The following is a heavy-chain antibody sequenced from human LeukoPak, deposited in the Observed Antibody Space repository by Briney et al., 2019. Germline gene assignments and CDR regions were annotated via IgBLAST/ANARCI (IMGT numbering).Heavy chain of an antibody. D-gene: IGHD3-9*01. J-gene: IGHJ4*02. CDR2: ISYDGSNK. Sequence: PGGSLRLSCAASGFTFSSYAMHWVRQAPGKGLEWVAVISYDGSNKYYADSVKGRFTISRDNSKNTLYLQMNSLRAEDTALYYCAKSPPSYDILTPSFYFDYWGQGTLVTVSS. CDR1: GFTFSSYA. V-gene: IGHV3-30*01. CDR3: AKSPPSYDILTPSFYFDY.